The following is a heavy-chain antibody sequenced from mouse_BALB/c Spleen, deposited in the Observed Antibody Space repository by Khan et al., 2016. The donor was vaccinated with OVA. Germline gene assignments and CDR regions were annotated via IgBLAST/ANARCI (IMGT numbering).Heavy chain of an antibody. Sequence: VQLKQSGAELVRPGALVKLSCKATGFNIKDYYMHWVKQRPEQGLEWIGWIDPENGETVYDPKFQGKASITANTSSNTAYLQLSSLTSEDTAVXYCTRSGYSAWFAYWGQGTPVTVSA. CDR1: GFNIKDYY. CDR3: TRSGYSAWFAY. CDR2: IDPENGET. J-gene: IGHJ3*01. V-gene: IGHV14-1*02.